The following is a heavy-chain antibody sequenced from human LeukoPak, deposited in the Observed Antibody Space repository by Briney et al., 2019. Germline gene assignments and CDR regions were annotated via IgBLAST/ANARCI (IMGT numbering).Heavy chain of an antibody. CDR2: IKQDGSEK. Sequence: QPGGSLRLSCAASGFTFSSYWMSWVRQAPGKGLEWVANIKQDGSEKYYVDSVKGRFTVSRDNAKNSLYLQTNSLRAEDTAVYYCARGNFDSSSWYRTYDYWGQGTLVTVSS. CDR1: GFTFSSYW. CDR3: ARGNFDSSSWYRTYDY. D-gene: IGHD6-13*01. V-gene: IGHV3-7*01. J-gene: IGHJ4*02.